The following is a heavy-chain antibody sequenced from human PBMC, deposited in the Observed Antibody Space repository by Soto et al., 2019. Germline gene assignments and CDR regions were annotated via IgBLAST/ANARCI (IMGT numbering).Heavy chain of an antibody. J-gene: IGHJ5*02. D-gene: IGHD6-19*01. CDR1: GGSISRYY. CDR3: ARVPAVASTIPSLWFDP. V-gene: IGHV4-59*01. Sequence: PSETLSLTCNVSGGSISRYYWSWIRQPPGKGLEWIGYIHYSGSTKYNPSLKSRVTISVDTSKNQFSLKLTSVTAADTAVYFCARVPAVASTIPSLWFDPWGQGXLVTVS. CDR2: IHYSGST.